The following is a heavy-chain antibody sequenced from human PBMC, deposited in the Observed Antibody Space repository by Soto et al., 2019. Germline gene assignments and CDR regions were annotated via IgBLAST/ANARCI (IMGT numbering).Heavy chain of an antibody. V-gene: IGHV1-18*04. Sequence: QVQLVQSGAEVKKPGASVKVSCKTSGYTFTNHGINWVRQAPGQGLEWMGWINPNNANVNYAQKLQGRVTRTTDTSTSTAYMDLRSLTSDDTAVYYCASDRVAGMWGDAFDSWGQGTMVTVSS. D-gene: IGHD3-10*01. J-gene: IGHJ3*02. CDR2: INPNNANV. CDR1: GYTFTNHG. CDR3: ASDRVAGMWGDAFDS.